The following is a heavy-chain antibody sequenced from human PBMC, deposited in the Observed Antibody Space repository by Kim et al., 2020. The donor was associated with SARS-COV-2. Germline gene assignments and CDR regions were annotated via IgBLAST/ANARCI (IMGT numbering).Heavy chain of an antibody. D-gene: IGHD6-13*01. CDR2: IRQSGGEK. Sequence: GGSLRLSCAASGFTFTNFGMTWVRQAPGKGLEWVSKIRQSGGEKYYVDSVKGRFAISRDNANNSLYLQMTSLRAEDTAVYYCASGRYRSNWPNWYFDLWGRGTLVTVSS. J-gene: IGHJ2*01. CDR1: GFTFTNFG. CDR3: ASGRYRSNWPNWYFDL. V-gene: IGHV3-7*01.